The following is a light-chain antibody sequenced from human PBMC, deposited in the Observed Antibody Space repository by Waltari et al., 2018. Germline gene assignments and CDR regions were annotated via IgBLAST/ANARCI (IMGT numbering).Light chain of an antibody. CDR3: ALYMGSGIWV. Sequence: QTVVTQEPSLSVSPGGTVTLTCALSSGSLSTTSYATWYQQTPGQAPRTLVDKASARSSRVPDRFAGSILGNTAALTIPGAQADDESDYYCALYMGSGIWVFGGGTRLTVL. CDR2: KAS. V-gene: IGLV8-61*01. CDR1: SGSLSTTSY. J-gene: IGLJ3*02.